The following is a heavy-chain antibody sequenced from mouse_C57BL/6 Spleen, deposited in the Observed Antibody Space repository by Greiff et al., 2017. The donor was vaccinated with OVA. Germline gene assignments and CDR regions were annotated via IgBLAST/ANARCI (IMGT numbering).Heavy chain of an antibody. J-gene: IGHJ2*01. CDR3: TVLRDDY. Sequence: EVKLMESGAELVRPGASVKLSCTASGFNIKDDYMHWVKQRPEQGLEWIGWIDPENGDTAYASKFQGKATITADTSSNTAYLQLSRLTSEDTAVYYCTVLRDDYWGQGTTLTVSS. V-gene: IGHV14-4*01. CDR1: GFNIKDDY. CDR2: IDPENGDT. D-gene: IGHD1-1*01.